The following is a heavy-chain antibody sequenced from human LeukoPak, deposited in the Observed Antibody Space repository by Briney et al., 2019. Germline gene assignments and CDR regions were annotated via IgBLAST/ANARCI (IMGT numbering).Heavy chain of an antibody. V-gene: IGHV3-30*02. CDR3: AKDLSYYGSGSYYNVGDY. CDR1: GFTFSSYG. Sequence: PGGSLRLSCAASGFTFSSYGMHWVRQAPGKGLEWVAFIQYDGSNKYYADSVKGRFTITRDNSKNTLYLQMNSLRAEDTAVYYCAKDLSYYGSGSYYNVGDYWGQGTLVTVSS. CDR2: IQYDGSNK. D-gene: IGHD3-10*01. J-gene: IGHJ4*02.